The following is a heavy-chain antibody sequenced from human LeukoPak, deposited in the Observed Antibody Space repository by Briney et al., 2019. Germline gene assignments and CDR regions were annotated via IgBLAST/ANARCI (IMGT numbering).Heavy chain of an antibody. V-gene: IGHV4-59*02. Sequence: PSETLSLTCTVSGDSVSRYFWNWIRQPPGKGLEWIGYIHHSGTTNYNPSLKSRVTISVDTSKNQFSLKLSSVTAADTAVYYCARHGYSSGSLAWFDPWGQGTQVTVSS. D-gene: IGHD6-19*01. CDR3: ARHGYSSGSLAWFDP. CDR2: IHHSGTT. J-gene: IGHJ5*02. CDR1: GDSVSRYF.